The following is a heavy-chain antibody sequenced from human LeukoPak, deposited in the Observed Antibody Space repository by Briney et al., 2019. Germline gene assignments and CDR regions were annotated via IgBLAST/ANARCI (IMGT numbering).Heavy chain of an antibody. CDR1: GGSFSGYY. Sequence: SETLSLTCAVYGGSFSGYYWSWLRQPPGKGLEWIGEINHSGSTNYNPSLTSRVTISVDTSKNQFSLKLSSVTAADTAVYYFARYRKYYVSLTGYSHGFDYWGEGTPVTASS. CDR3: ARYRKYYVSLTGYSHGFDY. J-gene: IGHJ4*02. CDR2: INHSGST. D-gene: IGHD3-9*01. V-gene: IGHV4-34*01.